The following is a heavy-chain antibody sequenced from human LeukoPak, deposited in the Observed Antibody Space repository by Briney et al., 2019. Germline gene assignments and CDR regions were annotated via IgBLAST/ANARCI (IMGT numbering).Heavy chain of an antibody. V-gene: IGHV4-61*02. CDR3: ARGPTYTPFWYFDL. CDR2: FYTSGST. CDR1: GGSISSGSYY. D-gene: IGHD3-16*01. J-gene: IGHJ2*01. Sequence: SETLSLTCTVSGGSISSGSYYWNWIRQPAGKGLEWIGRFYTSGSTNYNPSLKSRVTISVDTSKNQFSLNLSSVTAADTAVYYCARGPTYTPFWYFDLWGRGTLVTVSS.